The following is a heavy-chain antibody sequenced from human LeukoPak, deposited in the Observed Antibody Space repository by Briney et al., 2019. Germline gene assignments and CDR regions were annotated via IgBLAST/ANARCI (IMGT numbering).Heavy chain of an antibody. CDR3: ARACRVAARPYYYYMDV. D-gene: IGHD6-6*01. V-gene: IGHV4-34*01. CDR2: INHSGST. Sequence: SETLSLTCAVYGGSFSGYYWSWIRQPPGKGLEWIGEINHSGSTNYNPSLKSRVTISVDTSKNQFSLKLSSVTAADTAVYYCARACRVAARPYYYYMDVWGKGTTVTVSS. CDR1: GGSFSGYY. J-gene: IGHJ6*03.